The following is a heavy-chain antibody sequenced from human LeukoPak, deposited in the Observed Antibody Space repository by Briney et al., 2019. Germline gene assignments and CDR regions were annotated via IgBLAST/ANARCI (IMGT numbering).Heavy chain of an antibody. CDR3: ARARRIVGATSSDFDY. V-gene: IGHV1-8*02. Sequence: ASVKVSCKASGGTFSSYAISWVRQATGQGLEWMGWMNPNSGNTGYAQKFQGRVTMTRNASISTAYMELSSLRSEDTAVYYCARARRIVGATSSDFDYWGQGTLVTVSS. J-gene: IGHJ4*02. D-gene: IGHD1-26*01. CDR2: MNPNSGNT. CDR1: GGTFSSYA.